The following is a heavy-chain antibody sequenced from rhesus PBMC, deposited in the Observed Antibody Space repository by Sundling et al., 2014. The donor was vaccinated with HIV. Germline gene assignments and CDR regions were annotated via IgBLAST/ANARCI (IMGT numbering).Heavy chain of an antibody. CDR3: VRVGLYVATAFHIYFDS. CDR2: INPSNGNT. J-gene: IGHJ4*01. V-gene: IGHV1S2*01. D-gene: IGHD2-15*01. Sequence: QVQLVQSGAEVKTPGSSLMVSCKASGYTFTDFFIHWVRQAPRQGLEWMGWINPSNGNTKYAQKFQDRVTLSRDISTTTAYMDLSSLRHDDTAVYFCVRVGLYVATAFHIYFDSWGQGVLVTVSS. CDR1: GYTFTDFF.